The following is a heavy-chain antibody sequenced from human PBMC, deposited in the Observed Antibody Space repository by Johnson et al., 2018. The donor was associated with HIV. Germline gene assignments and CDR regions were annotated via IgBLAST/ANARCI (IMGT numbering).Heavy chain of an antibody. CDR3: AKVRRGSSWYIAFDI. Sequence: QVQLLESGGGVVQPGRSLRLSCAASGFTFSSYGMHWVRQAPGKGLEWVAVIWYDGSNKYYADSVKGRFNISRDNSKNTLYLQRNSLRAEDTAVYYCAKVRRGSSWYIAFDIWGQGTMVTVSS. J-gene: IGHJ3*02. CDR1: GFTFSSYG. CDR2: IWYDGSNK. D-gene: IGHD6-13*01. V-gene: IGHV3-33*06.